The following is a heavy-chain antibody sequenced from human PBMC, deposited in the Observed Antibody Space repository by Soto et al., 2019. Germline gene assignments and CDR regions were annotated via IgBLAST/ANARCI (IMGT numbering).Heavy chain of an antibody. CDR3: ARVRWGGYCSGGSGYPPGY. J-gene: IGHJ4*02. CDR1: GFTFSSYT. D-gene: IGHD2-15*01. Sequence: QVQLVESGGGVVQPGRSLRLSCVASGFTFSSYTMHWVRQAPGKGLEWVAVISYDESNKYYADSVKGRFTISRDNSKDTMYLQMNSLRVEDTAVYYCARVRWGGYCSGGSGYPPGYWGQGTLVTVSS. V-gene: IGHV3-30-3*01. CDR2: ISYDESNK.